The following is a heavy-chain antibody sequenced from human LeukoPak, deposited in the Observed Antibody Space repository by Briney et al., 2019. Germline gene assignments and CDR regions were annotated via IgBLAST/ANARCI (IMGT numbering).Heavy chain of an antibody. D-gene: IGHD3-10*01. V-gene: IGHV3-23*01. Sequence: PGGSLRLSCAASGFTFSIYAMSWVCEAPGKGREWVSTICYSGGSTNYADSVKGRFTISRDTSKSSLYLQIKSLRAEGTALYYIANFGGSDDWGQGTLVTVSS. J-gene: IGHJ4*01. CDR2: ICYSGGST. CDR3: ANFGGSDD. CDR1: GFTFSIYA.